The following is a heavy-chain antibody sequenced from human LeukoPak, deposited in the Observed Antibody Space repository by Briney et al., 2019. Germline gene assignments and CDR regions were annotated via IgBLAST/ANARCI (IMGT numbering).Heavy chain of an antibody. CDR1: GFTFSSYA. V-gene: IGHV3-23*01. Sequence: GGSLRLSCAASGFTFSSYAMSWVRQAPGKGLEWVSAISGSGGSTYYADSVKGRFTISRDNSKNTLYLQMNSLRAEDTAVYYCAKGTSSSAYYYYGMDVWGQGTTDTVSS. D-gene: IGHD6-6*01. CDR3: AKGTSSSAYYYYGMDV. J-gene: IGHJ6*02. CDR2: ISGSGGST.